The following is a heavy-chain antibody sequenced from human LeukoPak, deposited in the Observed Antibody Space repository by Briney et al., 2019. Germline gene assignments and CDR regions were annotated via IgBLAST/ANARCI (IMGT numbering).Heavy chain of an antibody. V-gene: IGHV1-3*01. CDR1: GYTFTTYG. Sequence: ASVKVSCKASGYTFTTYGITWVRQAPGQRLEWMGWINAGNGNTKYSQKFQGRVTITRDTSASTAYMELSSLRSEDTAVYYCARGTGDLLYYWGQGTLVTVSS. CDR2: INAGNGNT. J-gene: IGHJ4*02. CDR3: ARGTGDLLYY. D-gene: IGHD2-8*02.